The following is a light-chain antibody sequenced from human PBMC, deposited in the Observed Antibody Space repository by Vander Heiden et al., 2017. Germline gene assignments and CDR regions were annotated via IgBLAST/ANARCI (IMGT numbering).Light chain of an antibody. V-gene: IGKV1-5*03. Sequence: DIQMTQSPSTLSASVADRVTITCRASQSISSWLAWYQQKPGKAPKLLIYKASSLESGVPSRFSGSGSGTEFTLTISSLQPDDFATYYCQQYNSYSPYTFGQGTKLEIK. CDR1: QSISSW. CDR2: KAS. CDR3: QQYNSYSPYT. J-gene: IGKJ2*01.